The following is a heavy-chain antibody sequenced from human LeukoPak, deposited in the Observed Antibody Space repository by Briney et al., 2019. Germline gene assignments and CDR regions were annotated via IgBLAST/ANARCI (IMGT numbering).Heavy chain of an antibody. J-gene: IGHJ4*02. CDR3: ARELSSGWYYIDY. D-gene: IGHD6-19*01. CDR2: IKHDGSEK. CDR1: GFTFSSYS. Sequence: GGSLRLSCAASGFTFSSYSMNWVRQAPGKGLEWVASIKHDGSEKYYVDSVKGRFTISRDNAKNSLYLQMNSLRAEDTAVYNCARELSSGWYYIDYWGQGTLVTVSS. V-gene: IGHV3-7*01.